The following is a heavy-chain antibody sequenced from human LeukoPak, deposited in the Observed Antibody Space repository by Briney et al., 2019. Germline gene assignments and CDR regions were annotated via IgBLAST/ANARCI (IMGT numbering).Heavy chain of an antibody. D-gene: IGHD3-9*01. V-gene: IGHV4-34*01. CDR2: INHSRST. J-gene: IGHJ4*02. CDR1: GGSFSGYY. Sequence: SETLSLTCAVYGGSFSGYYWSWIRQPPGKGLEWIGEINHSRSTNYNPSLKSRVTISVDTSKNQFSLKLSSVTAADTAVYYCARGQGGPILTGYYTYYFDYWGQGTLVTVSS. CDR3: ARGQGGPILTGYYTYYFDY.